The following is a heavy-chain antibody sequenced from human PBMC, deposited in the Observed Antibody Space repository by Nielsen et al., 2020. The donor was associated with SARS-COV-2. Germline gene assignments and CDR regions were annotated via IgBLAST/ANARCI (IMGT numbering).Heavy chain of an antibody. CDR3: ARVWQTFDY. V-gene: IGHV4-39*07. CDR2: IYYSGST. Sequence: SETLSLTCTVSGGSISSSSYYWGWIRQPPGRGLEWIGSIYYSGSTYYNPSLKSRVTISVDTSKNQFSLKLSSVTAADTAVYYCARVWQTFDYWGQGTLVTVSS. CDR1: GGSISSSSYY. D-gene: IGHD3-16*01. J-gene: IGHJ4*02.